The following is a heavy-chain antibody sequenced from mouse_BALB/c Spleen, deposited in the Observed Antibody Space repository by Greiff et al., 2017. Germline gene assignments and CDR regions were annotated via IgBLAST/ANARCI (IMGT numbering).Heavy chain of an antibody. Sequence: LQQSGSELVRPGASVKLSCKASGYTFTSYWMHWVKQRPGQGLEWIGNIYPGSGSTNYDEKFKCKATLTVDTSSSTAYLQLSSLTSEDSAVYYCTRALITTVVAVDYWGQGTTLTVSS. CDR1: GYTFTSYW. CDR2: IYPGSGST. D-gene: IGHD1-1*01. J-gene: IGHJ2*01. V-gene: IGHV1S22*01. CDR3: TRALITTVVAVDY.